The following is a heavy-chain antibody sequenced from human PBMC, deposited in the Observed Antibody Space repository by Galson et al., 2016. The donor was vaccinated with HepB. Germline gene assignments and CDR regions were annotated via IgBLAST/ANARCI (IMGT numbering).Heavy chain of an antibody. CDR3: ARGPLTVNTYCCWFDP. Sequence: SLRLSCAASGITFSSYAMHWVRQAPGKGLEWVAVISYDGSNKYYADSVKGRFTISRDNSKITLYLQMNSLRAEDTAVYYCARGPLTVNTYCCWFDPWGQGTLVTVSS. V-gene: IGHV3-30-3*01. CDR2: ISYDGSNK. J-gene: IGHJ5*02. CDR1: GITFSSYA. D-gene: IGHD4-17*01.